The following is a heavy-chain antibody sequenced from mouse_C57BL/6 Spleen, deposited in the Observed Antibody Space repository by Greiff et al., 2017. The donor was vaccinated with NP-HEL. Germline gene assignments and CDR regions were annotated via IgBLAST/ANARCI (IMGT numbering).Heavy chain of an antibody. V-gene: IGHV6-3*01. D-gene: IGHD1-1*01. Sequence: EVMLVESGGGLVQPGGSMKLSCVASGFTFSNYWMNWVRQSPEKGLEWVAQIRLKSDNYATHYAESVKGRFTISRDDSKSSVYLQMNNLRAEDTGIYYCTRPIYYYGSSYDYWGQGTTLTVSS. CDR1: GFTFSNYW. CDR2: IRLKSDNYAT. CDR3: TRPIYYYGSSYDY. J-gene: IGHJ2*01.